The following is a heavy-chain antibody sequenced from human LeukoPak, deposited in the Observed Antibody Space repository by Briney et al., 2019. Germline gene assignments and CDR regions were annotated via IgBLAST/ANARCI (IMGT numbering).Heavy chain of an antibody. CDR1: GFTFSSYS. V-gene: IGHV3-21*01. CDR3: ARARASYNPFDY. J-gene: IGHJ4*02. CDR2: ISSSSSYI. Sequence: GGSLRLSCAASGFTFSSYSMNWVRQAPGKGLEWVSSISSSSSYIYYADSVKGRFTISRDNAKNSLYLQMNSLRAEDTAVYYCARARASYNPFDYWGQGTLVTVSS. D-gene: IGHD5-24*01.